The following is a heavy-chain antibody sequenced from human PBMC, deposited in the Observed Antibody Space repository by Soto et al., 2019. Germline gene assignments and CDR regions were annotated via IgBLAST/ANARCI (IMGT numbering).Heavy chain of an antibody. CDR2: IIPIFGTA. CDR3: AGYCSGGSCSAEAYCGGDCYAFDY. V-gene: IGHV1-69*01. Sequence: QVQLVQSGAEVKKPGSSVKVSCKASGGTFSSYAISWVRQAPGQGLEWMGGIIPIFGTANYAQKFHGRVTITADESTSTDYMELSSLRSEDTAVYYCAGYCSGGSCSAEAYCGGDCYAFDYWGQGTLVTVSS. CDR1: GGTFSSYA. J-gene: IGHJ4*02. D-gene: IGHD2-21*02.